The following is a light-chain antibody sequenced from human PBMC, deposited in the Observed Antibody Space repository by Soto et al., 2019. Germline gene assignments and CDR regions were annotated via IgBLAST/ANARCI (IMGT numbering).Light chain of an antibody. Sequence: EIQMTQSPPTLAASIGERVTITCRASQTISSSLAWYQQKAGQAPKLLIYGASSLESGVPSRFSGTGSGTEVTLTISRLQPDDFATYYCHQYKSYSPYTFGQGTKLEIK. CDR1: QTISSS. CDR3: HQYKSYSPYT. J-gene: IGKJ2*01. V-gene: IGKV1-5*01. CDR2: GAS.